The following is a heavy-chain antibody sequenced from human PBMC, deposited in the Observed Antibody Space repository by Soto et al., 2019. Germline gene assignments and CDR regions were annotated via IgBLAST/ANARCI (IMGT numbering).Heavy chain of an antibody. V-gene: IGHV4-59*01. CDR3: ASSGGAGYSSSWFYFDY. D-gene: IGHD6-13*01. Sequence: SETLSLTCTVSGGSISSYYWSWIRQPPGKGLEWIGYIYYSGSTNYNPSLKSRVTISVDTSKNQFSLKLSSVTAADTAVYYCASSGGAGYSSSWFYFDYWGQGTLVTVYS. J-gene: IGHJ4*02. CDR1: GGSISSYY. CDR2: IYYSGST.